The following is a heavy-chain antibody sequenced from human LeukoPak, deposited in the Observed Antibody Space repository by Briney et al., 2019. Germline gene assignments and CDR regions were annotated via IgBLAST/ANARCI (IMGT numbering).Heavy chain of an antibody. CDR3: ARPGVAARPDEFGY. Sequence: ASVKVSCKSSGATFSSYAISWVRQAPGQGLEWVGRITPTLDLAFYAQKFQGRVTLTADRFTSTAYLELTGLRSDDTAVYYCARPGVAARPDEFGYWGQGTLVTVSS. J-gene: IGHJ4*02. CDR2: ITPTLDLA. CDR1: GATFSSYA. D-gene: IGHD6-6*01. V-gene: IGHV1-69*10.